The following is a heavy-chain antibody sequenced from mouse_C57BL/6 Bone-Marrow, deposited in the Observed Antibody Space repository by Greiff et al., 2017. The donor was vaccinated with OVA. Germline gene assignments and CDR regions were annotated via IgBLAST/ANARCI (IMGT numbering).Heavy chain of an antibody. CDR2: FNSDGGST. J-gene: IGHJ2*01. V-gene: IGHV5-2*03. CDR3: ATIYYGYFDY. CDR1: EYEFPSHD. D-gene: IGHD2-1*01. Sequence: EVKVEESGGGLVQPGESLKLSCESNEYEFPSHDMSWVRKTPEKRLELVAAFNSDGGSTYYPDTMERRFIISRDNTKKTLYLQMSSLRSEDTALYYCATIYYGYFDYWGQGTTLTVSS.